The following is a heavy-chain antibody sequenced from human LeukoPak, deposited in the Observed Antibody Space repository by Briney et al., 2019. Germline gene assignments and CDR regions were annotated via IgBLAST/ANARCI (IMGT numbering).Heavy chain of an antibody. D-gene: IGHD6-13*01. CDR3: ARHVSSSWHKIDY. Sequence: PGESLKISCKGSGYSFTNYWIGWGRQMPGKGLQWMGIIYPGDSDTRNSPSFQGQVTISADKSISTAYLQWSSLKASDTAMYYCARHVSSSWHKIDYWGQGTLVTVSS. V-gene: IGHV5-51*01. CDR2: IYPGDSDT. CDR1: GYSFTNYW. J-gene: IGHJ4*02.